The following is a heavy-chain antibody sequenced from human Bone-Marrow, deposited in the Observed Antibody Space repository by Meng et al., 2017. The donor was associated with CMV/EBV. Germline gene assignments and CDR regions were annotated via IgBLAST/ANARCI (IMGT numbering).Heavy chain of an antibody. CDR3: GRDVGYCSSTSCPGRGAYYYYGMGV. CDR2: ISYDGSNK. Sequence: GGSLRLSCAASGFTFNSYAMHWVRQAPGKGLEWVSVISYDGSNKYYADSVKGRFTISRDNSKNTLYLQMNSLRVEDMAVYYCGRDVGYCSSTSCPGRGAYYYYGMGVWAQGTTVTVPS. CDR1: GFTFNSYA. V-gene: IGHV3-30-3*01. J-gene: IGHJ6*02. D-gene: IGHD2-2*01.